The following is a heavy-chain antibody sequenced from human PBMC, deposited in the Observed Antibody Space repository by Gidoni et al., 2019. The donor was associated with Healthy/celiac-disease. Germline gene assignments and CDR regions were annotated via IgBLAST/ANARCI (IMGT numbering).Heavy chain of an antibody. D-gene: IGHD3-10*01. CDR1: GFTFSSYA. Sequence: QVQLVESGGGVVQPGRSLRRSCAASGFTFSSYAMHWVRQAPGKGLGWVAVISYDGSNKYYADSVEGRFTISRDNSKNTLYLQMNSLGAEGTAVYYCARAAGVRGVISYWGQGTLVTVSS. J-gene: IGHJ4*02. CDR2: ISYDGSNK. V-gene: IGHV3-30*04. CDR3: ARAAGVRGVISY.